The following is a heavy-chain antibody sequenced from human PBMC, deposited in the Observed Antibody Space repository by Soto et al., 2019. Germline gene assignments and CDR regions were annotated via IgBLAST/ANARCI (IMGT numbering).Heavy chain of an antibody. CDR3: AKGSIQYSASIDY. CDR1: GFSFSSYA. V-gene: IGHV3-23*01. J-gene: IGHJ4*02. CDR2: MSASGGTS. D-gene: IGHD5-12*01. Sequence: EVELLESGGGLIHPGESLRLSCAASGFSFSSYAMIWVRQAPGKGLEWVSVMSASGGTSYFADSVKGRFSMSRDNSKNMFYLEMNSLRAEETAIYFCAKGSIQYSASIDYWGQGTLVSVSS.